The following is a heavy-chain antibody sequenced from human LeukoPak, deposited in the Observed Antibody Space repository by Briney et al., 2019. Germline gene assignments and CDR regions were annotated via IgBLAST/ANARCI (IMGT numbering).Heavy chain of an antibody. CDR3: ARDPTIFGVVIPHFDY. D-gene: IGHD3-3*01. J-gene: IGHJ4*02. Sequence: PGGSLRLSCVASGFTFSSYEMNWVRQAPGKGLGWVSYISSSSSTIYYADSVKGRFTISRDNAKNSLYLQMNSLRAEDTAVYYCARDPTIFGVVIPHFDYWGQGTLVTVSS. CDR1: GFTFSSYE. V-gene: IGHV3-48*01. CDR2: ISSSSSTI.